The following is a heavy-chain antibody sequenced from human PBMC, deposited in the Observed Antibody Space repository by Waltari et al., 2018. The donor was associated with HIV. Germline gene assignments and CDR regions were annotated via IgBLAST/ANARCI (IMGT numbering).Heavy chain of an antibody. Sequence: QVQLQQWGAGQVKPSETLSLTCLLSGWSFSGFYWTWVRHSPGKGLEWIGEIDQSGASRFNPSLKRRITISMDTSRSHFALKLSPVSPADTAVYYCARGPSLRAFRGNLYFNSSLDVWGQGTTVTVSS. V-gene: IGHV4-34*02. CDR1: GWSFSGFY. D-gene: IGHD1-1*01. J-gene: IGHJ6*02. CDR2: IDQSGAS. CDR3: ARGPSLRAFRGNLYFNSSLDV.